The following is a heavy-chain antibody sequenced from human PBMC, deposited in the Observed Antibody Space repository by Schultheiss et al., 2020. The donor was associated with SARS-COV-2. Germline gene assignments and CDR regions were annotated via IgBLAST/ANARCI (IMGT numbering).Heavy chain of an antibody. V-gene: IGHV3-30*01. D-gene: IGHD6-6*01. CDR2: ISFDGSNK. CDR3: ARSPAAPTLDY. J-gene: IGHJ4*02. CDR1: GFTFSSYA. Sequence: GGSLRLSCAASGFTFSSYAMSWVRQAPGKGLEWVTVISFDGSNKYYADSVKGRFTISRDNSKNTLYLQMNSLRPEDTAVYYCARSPAAPTLDYWGQGTLVTVSS.